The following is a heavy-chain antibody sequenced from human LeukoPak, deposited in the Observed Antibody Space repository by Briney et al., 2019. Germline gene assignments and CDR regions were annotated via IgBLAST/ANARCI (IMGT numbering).Heavy chain of an antibody. CDR3: SREFSY. V-gene: IGHV3-21*01. J-gene: IGHJ4*02. CDR1: GFTLHSYQ. D-gene: IGHD3-3*01. Sequence: GATLTLPWTGCGFTLHSYQMNLVPQTPGKGLELLSSISSSSTYICYADSVKGRSIISRDNAKNSVYLQMNSLRAGDTAVYYCSREFSYWGQGTLVTVSS. CDR2: ISSSSTYI.